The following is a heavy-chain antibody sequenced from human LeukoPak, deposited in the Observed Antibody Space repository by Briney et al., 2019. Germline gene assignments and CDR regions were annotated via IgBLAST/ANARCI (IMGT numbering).Heavy chain of an antibody. CDR2: ISYDGSNK. J-gene: IGHJ4*02. V-gene: IGHV3-30-3*01. Sequence: QPGGSLRLSCAASGFTFSSYAMHWVRQAPGKGLEWVAVISYDGSNKYYADSVKGRFTISRDNSKNTLFLQMNSLRTEDTGVYYCAREPTPERRNGYDFDYWGQGTLVTVSS. CDR3: AREPTPERRNGYDFDY. CDR1: GFTFSSYA. D-gene: IGHD3-22*01.